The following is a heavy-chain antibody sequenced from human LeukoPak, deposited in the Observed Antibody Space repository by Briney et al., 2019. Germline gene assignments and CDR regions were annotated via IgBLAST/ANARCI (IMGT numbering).Heavy chain of an antibody. D-gene: IGHD4-17*01. CDR2: INPSGGST. CDR3: ARAGDTVNPTLGGY. J-gene: IGHJ4*02. Sequence: ASVNVSCKASGYTFTSYYMHWVRQAPGQGREWMGIINPSGGSTSYAPKFQGRVTMTRDTSTSTVYMELSSLRSEDKAVYYCARAGDTVNPTLGGYWGQGTLVTVSS. CDR1: GYTFTSYY. V-gene: IGHV1-46*01.